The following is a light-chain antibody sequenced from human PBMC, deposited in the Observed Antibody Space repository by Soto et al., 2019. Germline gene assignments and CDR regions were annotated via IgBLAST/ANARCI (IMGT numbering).Light chain of an antibody. Sequence: EIVMTQSPATLSVSPGERATLSCRASQSVSSNLAWYQQKPGQAPRLLIYGASTRATGIPARFSGSGSGTEFTLSISSLQSENFAVEYCQQYNHWTPLTFGGGTQVEIK. CDR2: GAS. CDR3: QQYNHWTPLT. V-gene: IGKV3-15*01. CDR1: QSVSSN. J-gene: IGKJ4*01.